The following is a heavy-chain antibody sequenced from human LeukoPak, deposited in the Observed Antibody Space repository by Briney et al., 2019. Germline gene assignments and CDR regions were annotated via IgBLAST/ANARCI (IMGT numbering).Heavy chain of an antibody. CDR1: GFTFSRYT. J-gene: IGHJ4*02. V-gene: IGHV3-30-3*01. CDR3: ACEENSSGYSFDY. D-gene: IGHD3-22*01. CDR2: ISYDGSNK. Sequence: GRSLSLSCAASGFTFSRYTMHWVRRAPGKGLEWVAVISYDGSNKYYADSVKGRFTISRDNSKNTLYLQMNSLRAEDTAVYYCACEENSSGYSFDYWGQGTLVTVSS.